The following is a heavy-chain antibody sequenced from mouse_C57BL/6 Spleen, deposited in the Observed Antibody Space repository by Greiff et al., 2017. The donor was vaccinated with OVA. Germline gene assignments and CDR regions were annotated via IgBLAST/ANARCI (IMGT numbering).Heavy chain of an antibody. CDR1: GYAFSSSW. CDR2: IYPGDGDT. Sequence: QVQLQQSGPELVKPGASVKISCKASGYAFSSSWMNWVKQRPGKGLEWIGRIYPGDGDTNYNGKFKGKATLTADKSSSTAYMQLSSLTSEDSAVYFCAREEDYGNYGYFDYWGQGTTLTVSS. CDR3: AREEDYGNYGYFDY. J-gene: IGHJ2*01. V-gene: IGHV1-82*01. D-gene: IGHD2-1*01.